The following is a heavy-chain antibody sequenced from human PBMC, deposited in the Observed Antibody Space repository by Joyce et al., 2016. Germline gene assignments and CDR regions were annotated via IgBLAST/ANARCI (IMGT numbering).Heavy chain of an antibody. J-gene: IGHJ1*01. V-gene: IGHV4-34*01. CDR2: VNDRVRT. D-gene: IGHD3-10*01. CDR1: GGSLSGYY. Sequence: QVQLQEWGAGLLKPSETLSLTCAVYGGSLSGYYWSWIRQAPGMGLEWIGEVNDRVRTNYNPSLKSRATTSMDTSKNQFSLRLTTVTAADTAVYFCARARRGIILARGEMGEYLQHWGRGTVVIVSS. CDR3: ARARRGIILARGEMGEYLQH.